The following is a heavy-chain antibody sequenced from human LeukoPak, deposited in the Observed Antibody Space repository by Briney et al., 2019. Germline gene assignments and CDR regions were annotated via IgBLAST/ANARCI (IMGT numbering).Heavy chain of an antibody. J-gene: IGHJ4*02. CDR3: AREQYSSGWEAFDY. D-gene: IGHD6-19*01. V-gene: IGHV3-30*04. CDR2: ISYDGSNK. Sequence: GGCLRLSCAASGFTFSSYAMHWVRQAPGKGLEWVAVISYDGSNKYYADSVKGRFTISRDNSKNTLYLQMNSLRAEDTAVYYCAREQYSSGWEAFDYWGQGTLVTVSS. CDR1: GFTFSSYA.